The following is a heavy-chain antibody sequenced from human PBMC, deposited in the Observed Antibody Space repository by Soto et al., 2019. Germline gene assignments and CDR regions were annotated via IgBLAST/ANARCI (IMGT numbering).Heavy chain of an antibody. CDR3: ATGGYSYGWGY. V-gene: IGHV3-74*01. CDR2: VNSAGSQS. CDR1: GFTFSNYW. J-gene: IGHJ4*02. Sequence: EVQLVESGGGLVQPGGSLRLSCVGSGFTFSNYWMHWVRQVPGKGPVWVSRVNSAGSQSRYADFVKGRFTVSRDNAKNTLYLEMNSLSADDTAVYYCATGGYSYGWGYWGQGTLVTVSS. D-gene: IGHD5-18*01.